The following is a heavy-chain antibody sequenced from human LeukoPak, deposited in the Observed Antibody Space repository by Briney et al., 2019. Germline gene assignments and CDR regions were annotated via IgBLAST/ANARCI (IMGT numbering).Heavy chain of an antibody. D-gene: IGHD3-10*01. CDR1: GFSFSSYG. CDR2: IRYDGSNK. CDR3: AKSRSGSSNWALRIFDN. V-gene: IGHV3-30*02. Sequence: GGSLRLSCAASGFSFSSYGMHWVRQAPGKGLGWVAFIRYDGSNKYYADSVKGRFTISRDNSKNTLYVQMNSLRAEDTAIYYCAKSRSGSSNWALRIFDNWGQGTMVSVSS. J-gene: IGHJ4*02.